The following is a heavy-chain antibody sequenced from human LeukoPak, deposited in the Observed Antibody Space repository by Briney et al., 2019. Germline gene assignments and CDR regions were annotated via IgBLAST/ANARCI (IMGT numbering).Heavy chain of an antibody. V-gene: IGHV3-20*04. CDR3: AKGKDTLNPYWYFDV. D-gene: IGHD2-15*01. CDR2: INWSGFST. Sequence: GGSLRLSCAASGFTFDDYAMSWVRQAPGKGLEWVSGINWSGFSTGYADSVKGRFTISRDNTENSLFLQMNSLRAEDTAFYYCAKGKDTLNPYWYFDVWGRGTLVTVSS. CDR1: GFTFDDYA. J-gene: IGHJ2*01.